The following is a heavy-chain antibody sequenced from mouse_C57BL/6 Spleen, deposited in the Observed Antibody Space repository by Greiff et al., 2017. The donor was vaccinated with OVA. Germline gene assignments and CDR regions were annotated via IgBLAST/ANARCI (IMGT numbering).Heavy chain of an antibody. Sequence: QVQLQQPGAELVKPGASVKLSCKASGYTFTSYWMHWVKQRPGQGLEWIGMIHPNSGSTNYNEKFKSKATLTVDKSSSKAYMQLSSLTSEDSAVYYCARGDYGSSIYYAIDYWGQGTSVTVSS. CDR2: IHPNSGST. V-gene: IGHV1-64*01. CDR1: GYTFTSYW. CDR3: ARGDYGSSIYYAIDY. D-gene: IGHD1-1*01. J-gene: IGHJ4*01.